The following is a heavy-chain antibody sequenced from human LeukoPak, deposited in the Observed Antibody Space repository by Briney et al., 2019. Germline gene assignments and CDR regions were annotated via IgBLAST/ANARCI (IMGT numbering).Heavy chain of an antibody. CDR1: GGSFSGYY. V-gene: IGHV4-59*01. J-gene: IGHJ4*02. CDR3: ARVGYSGYDLDWIRIDY. Sequence: SETLSLTCAVYGGSFSGYYWSWIRQPPGKGLEWIGYIYYSGSTNYNPSLKSRVTISVDTSKNQFSLKLSSVTAADTAVYYCARVGYSGYDLDWIRIDYWGQGTLVTVSS. D-gene: IGHD5-12*01. CDR2: IYYSGST.